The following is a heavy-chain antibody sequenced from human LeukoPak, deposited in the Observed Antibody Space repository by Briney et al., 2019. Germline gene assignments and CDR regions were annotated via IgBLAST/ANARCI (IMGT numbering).Heavy chain of an antibody. V-gene: IGHV4-59*12. J-gene: IGHJ3*02. CDR1: GGSISSYY. CDR2: IYYSGST. CDR3: ARDNYYDSSGYYSLHAFDI. Sequence: PSETLSLTCTVSGGSISSYYWSWIRQPPGKGLEWIGYIYYSGSTNYNPSLKSRVTISVDTSKNQFSLKLSSVTAADTAVYYCARDNYYDSSGYYSLHAFDIWGQGTMVTVSS. D-gene: IGHD3-22*01.